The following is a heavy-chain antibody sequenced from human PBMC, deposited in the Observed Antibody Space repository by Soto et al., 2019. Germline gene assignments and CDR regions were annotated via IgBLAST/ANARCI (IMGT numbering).Heavy chain of an antibody. V-gene: IGHV4-30-2*01. CDR3: AREVPATVTTGGWFDP. J-gene: IGHJ5*02. D-gene: IGHD4-17*01. CDR2: IYHSGST. Sequence: SETLSLTCAVSGGSISSGGYSWSWIRQPPGKGLEWIGYIYHSGSTYYNPSLKSRVTISVDRSKNQFSLKLSSVTAADTAVFYCAREVPATVTTGGWFDPWGQGTLVTVSS. CDR1: GGSISSGGYS.